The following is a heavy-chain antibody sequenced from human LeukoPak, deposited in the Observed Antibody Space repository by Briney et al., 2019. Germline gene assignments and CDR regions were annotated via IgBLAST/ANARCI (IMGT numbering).Heavy chain of an antibody. J-gene: IGHJ4*02. CDR3: AKDGTGCGGDCYSDY. Sequence: GGSLRLSRAASGFTFSSYGMSWVRQAPGKGLEWVSAITYSGGNTYYADSVKGRFTISRDNSKNTLYLQMNSLRAEDTAVYYCAKDGTGCGGDCYSDYWGQGTLVTVSS. V-gene: IGHV3-23*01. D-gene: IGHD2-21*02. CDR2: ITYSGGNT. CDR1: GFTFSSYG.